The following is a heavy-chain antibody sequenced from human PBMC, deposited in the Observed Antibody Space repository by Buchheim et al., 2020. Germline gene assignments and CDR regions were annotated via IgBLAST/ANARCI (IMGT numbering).Heavy chain of an antibody. Sequence: QVQLVQSGAEVKKPGASVKVSCKASGYTFTGYYMHWVRQAPGQGLEWMGWINPNSGGTNYAQKFQGWVTMTRDTSISPAYMELSRLRSDDTAVYYCASSRVYCSSTSCYYYYYYMDVWGKGTT. V-gene: IGHV1-2*04. D-gene: IGHD2-2*01. CDR2: INPNSGGT. J-gene: IGHJ6*03. CDR1: GYTFTGYY. CDR3: ASSRVYCSSTSCYYYYYYMDV.